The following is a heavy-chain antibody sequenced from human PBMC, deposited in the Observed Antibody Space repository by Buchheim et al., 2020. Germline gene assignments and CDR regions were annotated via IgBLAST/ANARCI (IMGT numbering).Heavy chain of an antibody. Sequence: EVQLVESGGGLVQPGGSLRLSCAASGFTFSSYEMNWVRQAPGKGLDWVSYISSSGYTIYYADSVKGRFTISRDNAKNSLYLQMNSLRAEDTAVYYCATGPGSGNYYTQPDYWGQGTL. CDR1: GFTFSSYE. D-gene: IGHD3-10*01. V-gene: IGHV3-48*03. CDR2: ISSSGYTI. CDR3: ATGPGSGNYYTQPDY. J-gene: IGHJ4*02.